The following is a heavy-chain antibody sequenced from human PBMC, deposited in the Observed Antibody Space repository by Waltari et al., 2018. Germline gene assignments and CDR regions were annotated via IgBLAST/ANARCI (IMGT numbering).Heavy chain of an antibody. J-gene: IGHJ4*02. D-gene: IGHD3-10*02. CDR2: ISSDGNFK. CDR1: GLTFRNYG. CDR3: AKEKRNVGVDY. V-gene: IGHV3-30*18. Sequence: QVQLVESGGGVVQPGKSRRITCEASGLTFRNYGFHWVRQAPGKALDWVAVISSDGNFKYHADSVKGRFTISRDNSRNTLYLQMDSLTIEDTGVYFCAKEKRNVGVDYWGQGILVTVSS.